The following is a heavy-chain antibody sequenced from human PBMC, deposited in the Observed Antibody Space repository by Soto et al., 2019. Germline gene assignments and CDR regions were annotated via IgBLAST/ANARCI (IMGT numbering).Heavy chain of an antibody. J-gene: IGHJ6*02. Sequence: PGGSLRLSCAASGFTFSSYAMTWVPQAPGKRLEWVSGISGSVGTTSYTDSVKGRFTISRDNSKKTLFLEMKSLGVEDTAVYFCARDVWASTSRYYGLDLCGRLTTVTVSS. V-gene: IGHV3-23*01. CDR3: ARDVWASTSRYYGLDL. CDR1: GFTFSSYA. D-gene: IGHD1-26*01. CDR2: ISGSVGTT.